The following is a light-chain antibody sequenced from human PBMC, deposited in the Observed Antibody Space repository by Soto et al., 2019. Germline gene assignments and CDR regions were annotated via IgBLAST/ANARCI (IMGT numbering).Light chain of an antibody. V-gene: IGKV3-15*01. CDR3: QQRSNWLFT. Sequence: EVVMTQSPVTLSVSPGEGATLSCWASQSITSNLAWYQQKLGQAPRLLIYGASTRATGVTDRFRGSGSGTEFTFFISSLQSEDFAVYYCQQRSNWLFTFGPGTKVDVK. J-gene: IGKJ3*01. CDR1: QSITSN. CDR2: GAS.